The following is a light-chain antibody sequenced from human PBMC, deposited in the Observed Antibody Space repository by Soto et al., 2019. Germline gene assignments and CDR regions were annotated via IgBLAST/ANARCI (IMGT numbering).Light chain of an antibody. J-gene: IGKJ4*01. CDR3: QQRSDWPPVLT. Sequence: EIVLTQSPATLSLSPGERATLSCRASQSVSYYLAWYQQKPGQAPRLLIYDASNRATGTPARFSGSGSGTDFTLTIGSLEPEDFAVYYCQQRSDWPPVLTFGGGTKVEMK. CDR2: DAS. V-gene: IGKV3-11*01. CDR1: QSVSYY.